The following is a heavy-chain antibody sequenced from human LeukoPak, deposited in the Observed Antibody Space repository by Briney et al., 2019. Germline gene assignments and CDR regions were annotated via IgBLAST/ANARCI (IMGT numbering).Heavy chain of an antibody. Sequence: GGSLRLSCAASGFTFSSYGMPWVRQAPGKGLEWVAVISYDGSNKYYADSVKGRFTISRDNSKNTLYLQMNSLRAEDTAVYYCARGESVDYWGQGTLVTVSS. V-gene: IGHV3-30*03. CDR3: ARGESVDY. J-gene: IGHJ4*02. CDR1: GFTFSSYG. CDR2: ISYDGSNK.